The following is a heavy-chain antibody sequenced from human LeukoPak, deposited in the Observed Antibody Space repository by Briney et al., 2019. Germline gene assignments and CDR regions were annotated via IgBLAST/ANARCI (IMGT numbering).Heavy chain of an antibody. J-gene: IGHJ5*02. Sequence: RRASVKVSCKASGLTFTACYINWVRQAPGQGLEWMGWINPNSGVTNSAQKFQGRVAMTRDTSISTSYMELSSLRSDDTAVYYCARDWWGPDIKEAANWFDPWGQGTLVTVSS. D-gene: IGHD2-15*01. V-gene: IGHV1-2*02. CDR3: ARDWWGPDIKEAANWFDP. CDR2: INPNSGVT. CDR1: GLTFTACY.